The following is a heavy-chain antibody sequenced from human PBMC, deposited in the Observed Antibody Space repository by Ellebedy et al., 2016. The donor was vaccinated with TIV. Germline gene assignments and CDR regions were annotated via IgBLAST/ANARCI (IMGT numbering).Heavy chain of an antibody. Sequence: AASVKVSCKASGYTFTSYYMHWVRQAPGQGLEWMGIINPSGGSTSYAQKFQGRVTMTRDTSTSTVYMELSSLRSEDTAVYYCARETIVATITYYYYGMDVWGQGTTVTVSS. CDR2: INPSGGST. CDR3: ARETIVATITYYYYGMDV. J-gene: IGHJ6*02. CDR1: GYTFTSYY. V-gene: IGHV1-46*01. D-gene: IGHD5-12*01.